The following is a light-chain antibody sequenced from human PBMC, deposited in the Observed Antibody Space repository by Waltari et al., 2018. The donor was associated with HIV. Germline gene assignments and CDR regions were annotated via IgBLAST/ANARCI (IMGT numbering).Light chain of an antibody. CDR3: QKYNNWPRT. J-gene: IGKJ1*01. CDR2: GAS. Sequence: EIVMTQSPAPLSVSLGERVTLSCRASQHVITNLAWYQQKPGQAPTLVIYGASTRPTDIPTRISCGGSATKFTLSIGSLQSEVAASYYCQKYNNWPRTFGQGTQLEVK. V-gene: IGKV3-15*01. CDR1: QHVITN.